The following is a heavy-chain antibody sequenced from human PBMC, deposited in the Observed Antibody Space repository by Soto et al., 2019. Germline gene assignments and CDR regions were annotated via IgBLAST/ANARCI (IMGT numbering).Heavy chain of an antibody. D-gene: IGHD3-10*01. CDR2: ITGSGSDT. CDR1: GFTFNNYA. Sequence: GGSLRLSCAASGFTFNNYAMGWVRQAPGKGLEWVSAITGSGSDTYYLDSVKGRFTISRDNSKNTLFLQVNSLRAEDTAIYYWAKLGSSAWSPHYYFDYWGQGTLVTVSS. CDR3: AKLGSSAWSPHYYFDY. J-gene: IGHJ4*02. V-gene: IGHV3-23*01.